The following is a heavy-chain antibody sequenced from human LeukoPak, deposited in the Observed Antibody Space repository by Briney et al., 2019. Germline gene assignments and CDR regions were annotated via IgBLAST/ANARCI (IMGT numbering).Heavy chain of an antibody. V-gene: IGHV3-30-3*01. CDR3: KVRYVY. Sequence: PGGSLRLSCAASGFTFSSYAMHWVRQAPDKGLEWVAVISYDGSNKYYADSVRGRFTISRDNSKNTLYLQMNSLRAEDTAVYYRKVRYVYWGQGTLVTVSS. J-gene: IGHJ4*02. CDR1: GFTFSSYA. D-gene: IGHD3-10*01. CDR2: ISYDGSNK.